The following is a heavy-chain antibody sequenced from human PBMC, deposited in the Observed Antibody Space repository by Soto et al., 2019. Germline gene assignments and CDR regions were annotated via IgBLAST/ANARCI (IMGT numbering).Heavy chain of an antibody. Sequence: SETLSLTCTFSGDSIYSSNYYSGWIRQPPGKGLEWIGSIFYSGSTYYNPSLKSRVTISVDTSKNQFSLKLTSVTAADSVVFYCARPKSSGWRGSFDYWGQGTLVTVSS. CDR3: ARPKSSGWRGSFDY. CDR2: IFYSGST. J-gene: IGHJ4*02. CDR1: GDSIYSSNYY. V-gene: IGHV4-39*01. D-gene: IGHD6-19*01.